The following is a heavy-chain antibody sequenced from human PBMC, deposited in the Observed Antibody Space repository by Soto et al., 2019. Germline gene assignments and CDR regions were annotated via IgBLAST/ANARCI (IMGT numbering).Heavy chain of an antibody. CDR1: GFTFSTYT. J-gene: IGHJ4*02. Sequence: GGSLRLSCVASGFTFSTYTMTWVRQAPGKGLEWVSVISGSAGSSGPSYADSVQGRFTISRDNARNTLYLQMNSLRGEHTAMYSFAKARWSTPNCYVPEYWGQGTRVTVSS. CDR2: ISGSAGSSGP. CDR3: AKARWSTPNCYVPEY. V-gene: IGHV3-23*01. D-gene: IGHD1-1*01.